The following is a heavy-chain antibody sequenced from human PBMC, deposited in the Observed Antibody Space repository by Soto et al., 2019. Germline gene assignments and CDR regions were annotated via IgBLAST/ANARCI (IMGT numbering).Heavy chain of an antibody. CDR1: GGSFSSYA. D-gene: IGHD2-8*01. CDR3: ARGSLGYCTNGVCYKSGYYYGMDV. V-gene: IGHV1-69*13. Sequence: SVKVSCKDSGGSFSSYAISWVRQAPGQGLKWMGGIIPIFGTANYAQKFQGRVTITADESTSTAYMELSSLRSEDTAVYYCARGSLGYCTNGVCYKSGYYYGMDVWGQGTTVTVSS. J-gene: IGHJ6*02. CDR2: IIPIFGTA.